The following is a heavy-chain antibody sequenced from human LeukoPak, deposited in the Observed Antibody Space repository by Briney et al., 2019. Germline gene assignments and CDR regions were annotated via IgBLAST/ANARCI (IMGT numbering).Heavy chain of an antibody. D-gene: IGHD4-17*01. V-gene: IGHV7-4-1*02. CDR2: INTNTGNP. Sequence: ASVKVSCKASGYTLTSYAMNWVRQAPGQGLEWMGWINTNTGNPTYAQGFTGRFVFSLDTSVSTAYLQISSLKAEDTAVYYCARSARSTVTVALFNWFDPWGQGTLVTVSS. J-gene: IGHJ5*02. CDR3: ARSARSTVTVALFNWFDP. CDR1: GYTLTSYA.